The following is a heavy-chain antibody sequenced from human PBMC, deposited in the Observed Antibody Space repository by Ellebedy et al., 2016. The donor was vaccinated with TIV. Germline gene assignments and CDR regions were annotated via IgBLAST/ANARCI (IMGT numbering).Heavy chain of an antibody. V-gene: IGHV1-46*01. Sequence: ASVKVSXKASRYTFTSYYMHWVRQAPGQGLEWMGIINPSDGSTTYAQKFQGRVTMTRDTSTSTVYMELSSLRSEDTAVYYCARALEGMDYYDSSGYFFDYWGQGTLVTVSS. J-gene: IGHJ4*02. D-gene: IGHD3-22*01. CDR2: INPSDGST. CDR3: ARALEGMDYYDSSGYFFDY. CDR1: RYTFTSYY.